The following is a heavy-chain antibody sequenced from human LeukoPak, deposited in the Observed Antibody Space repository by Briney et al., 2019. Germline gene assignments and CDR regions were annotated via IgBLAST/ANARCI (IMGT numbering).Heavy chain of an antibody. J-gene: IGHJ4*02. V-gene: IGHV4-59*01. CDR1: GGSFSGYY. CDR3: ARAGSHSYGSEGFDY. CDR2: IYYSGST. Sequence: SETLSLTCAVYGGSFSGYYWSWIRQPPGKGLEWIGYIYYSGSTNYNPSLKSRVTISVDTSKNQFSLKLSSVTAADTAVYYCARAGSHSYGSEGFDYWGQGTLVTVSS. D-gene: IGHD5-18*01.